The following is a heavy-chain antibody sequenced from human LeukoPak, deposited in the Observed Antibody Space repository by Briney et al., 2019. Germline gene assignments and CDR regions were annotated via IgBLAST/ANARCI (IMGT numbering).Heavy chain of an antibody. CDR3: ARVGGSGSFDS. Sequence: QPGGSLRLSCAASGFTISSDSMHWIRQAPGKGLEYVSAIGYGGDTYYANSVKGRSTISRDISKNTLYLQMGSLRPEDMAVYYCARVGGSGSFDSWGQGTLVSVSS. D-gene: IGHD6-19*01. J-gene: IGHJ4*02. V-gene: IGHV3-64*01. CDR2: IGYGGDT. CDR1: GFTISSDS.